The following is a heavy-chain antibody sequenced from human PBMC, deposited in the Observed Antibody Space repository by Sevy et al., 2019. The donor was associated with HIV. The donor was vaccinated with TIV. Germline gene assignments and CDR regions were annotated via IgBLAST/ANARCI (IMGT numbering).Heavy chain of an antibody. V-gene: IGHV3-7*01. CDR2: IRQDGNEI. CDR3: ARRYFDL. J-gene: IGHJ4*02. CDR1: GFTFDTYW. Sequence: GGSLRLSCVASGFTFDTYWMQWVRQAPGQGLEWVANIRQDGNEIYYADSVKGRFTISRDNAKESVYLQMSNLRVEDTGIYHCARRYFDLWGQGTLVTVSS.